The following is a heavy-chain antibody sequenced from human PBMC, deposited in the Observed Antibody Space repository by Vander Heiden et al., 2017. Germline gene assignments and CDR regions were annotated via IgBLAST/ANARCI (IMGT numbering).Heavy chain of an antibody. CDR2: INPSGSTT. J-gene: IGHJ4*02. CDR1: GYTFTTYY. Sequence: QVQLVQSGAEVKKPGASVKVSCKASGYTFTTYYMHWVRQAPGQGLEWMGIINPSGSTTTYAQKFQGRVTMTRDTSTSTVYMELSSLTSEDTAVYYCARAGMIMIAVAGTWLTYWGQGTLVTVSS. D-gene: IGHD6-19*01. CDR3: ARAGMIMIAVAGTWLTY. V-gene: IGHV1-46*01.